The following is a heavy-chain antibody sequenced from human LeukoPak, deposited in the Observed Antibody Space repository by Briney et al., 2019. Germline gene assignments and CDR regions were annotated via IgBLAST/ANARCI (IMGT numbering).Heavy chain of an antibody. J-gene: IGHJ6*03. D-gene: IGHD2-21*02. V-gene: IGHV1-2*02. Sequence: GASVKVSCKASGYTFTGYYMHWVRQAPGQGLEWMGWINPNSGGTNYAQKFQGRVTMTRDTSISTAYMELSRLRSDDTAVYYCARGGVDYCGGDCPAFYMDVWGKGTTVTISS. CDR2: INPNSGGT. CDR1: GYTFTGYY. CDR3: ARGGVDYCGGDCPAFYMDV.